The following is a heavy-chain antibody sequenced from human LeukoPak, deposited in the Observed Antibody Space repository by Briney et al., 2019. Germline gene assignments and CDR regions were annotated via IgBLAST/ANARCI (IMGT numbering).Heavy chain of an antibody. CDR1: GFTFSSYS. CDR2: ISSSSSYI. CDR3: ARGSPTKYYFDY. Sequence: GGSLRLSRAASGFTFSSYSMNWVRQAPGKGQEWVSSISSSSSYIYYADSVKGRFTIPRDNAKNSLYLQMNSLRAEDTAVYYCARGSPTKYYFDYWGQGTLVTVSS. J-gene: IGHJ4*02. V-gene: IGHV3-21*01. D-gene: IGHD2-8*01.